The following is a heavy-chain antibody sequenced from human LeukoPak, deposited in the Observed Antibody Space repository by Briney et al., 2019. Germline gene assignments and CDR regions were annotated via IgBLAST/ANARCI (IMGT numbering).Heavy chain of an antibody. V-gene: IGHV4-34*01. CDR1: GGSFSGYY. CDR3: ARRLRYCSSTSCARGYFDY. CDR2: INHSGST. J-gene: IGHJ4*02. Sequence: PSETLSLTCAVYGGSFSGYYWSWIRKPPGKGLEWIGEINHSGSTNYNPSLKSRVTISVDTSKNQFSLKLSSVTAADTAVYYCARRLRYCSSTSCARGYFDYWGQGTLVTVSS. D-gene: IGHD2-2*01.